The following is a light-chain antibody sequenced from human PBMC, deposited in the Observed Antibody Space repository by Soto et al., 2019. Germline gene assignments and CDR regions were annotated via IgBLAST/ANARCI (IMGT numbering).Light chain of an antibody. CDR2: WAS. Sequence: DIVMTQSPDSLAVSLGERATINCKSSQSVLHCPTSNNYLAWYQKKPGQPPKLLIYWASTRESGVPDRFSGSGSGTDFTLTINSLQAEDAAVYYCHQYYSIPRTFGQGTKVEIK. CDR1: QSVLHCPTSNNY. J-gene: IGKJ1*01. V-gene: IGKV4-1*01. CDR3: HQYYSIPRT.